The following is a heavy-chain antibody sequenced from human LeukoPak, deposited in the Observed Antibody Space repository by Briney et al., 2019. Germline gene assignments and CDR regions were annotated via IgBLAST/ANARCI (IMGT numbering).Heavy chain of an antibody. CDR1: GFTFSRTW. V-gene: IGHV3-74*01. J-gene: IGHJ4*02. Sequence: PGGSLRLSCGASGFTFSRTWMHWVRQAPGKGLVWVSRINSEGSSTDYADSVKGRFTLSRDNAKNTLYLQMNSLRAEDTALYYCAKSGRYRSGGTCYQEASLDYWGQGTLVTVSS. CDR3: AKSGRYRSGGTCYQEASLDY. CDR2: INSEGSST. D-gene: IGHD2-15*01.